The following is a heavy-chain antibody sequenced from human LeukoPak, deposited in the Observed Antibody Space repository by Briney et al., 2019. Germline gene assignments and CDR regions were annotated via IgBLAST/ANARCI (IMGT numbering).Heavy chain of an antibody. Sequence: GGSLRLSCAASGFTFSSYAMSWVRQAPGKGLEWVSAISGSGGSTYYADSVKGRFTISRDNAKNSLYLQMNSLRAEDTAVYYCARDSSSSAVGAFDIWGQGTMVTVSS. D-gene: IGHD6-6*01. V-gene: IGHV3-23*01. CDR2: ISGSGGST. CDR3: ARDSSSSAVGAFDI. CDR1: GFTFSSYA. J-gene: IGHJ3*02.